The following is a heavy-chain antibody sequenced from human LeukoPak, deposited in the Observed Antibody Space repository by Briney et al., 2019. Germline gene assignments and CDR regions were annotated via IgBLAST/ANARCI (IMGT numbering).Heavy chain of an antibody. J-gene: IGHJ4*02. Sequence: AGGSLRLSCAASGFTFDDYAMHWVRQAPGKGLEWVSGISWNSGSIGYADSVKGRFTISRDNAKNSLYLQMNSLRTEDTALYYCAKDITLLRSSWDFIFDYWGQGTLVTVSS. D-gene: IGHD6-13*01. V-gene: IGHV3-9*01. CDR1: GFTFDDYA. CDR2: ISWNSGSI. CDR3: AKDITLLRSSWDFIFDY.